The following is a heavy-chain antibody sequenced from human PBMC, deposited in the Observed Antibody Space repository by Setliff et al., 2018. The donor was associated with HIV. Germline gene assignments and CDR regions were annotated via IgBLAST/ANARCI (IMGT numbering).Heavy chain of an antibody. V-gene: IGHV4-31*03. CDR2: IYNRGHT. D-gene: IGHD1-7*01. J-gene: IGHJ4*02. CDR3: ARKGNWNYPYDY. CDR1: GGSIMSDGYY. Sequence: SETLSLTCTVSGGSIMSDGYYWNWIRQHPGKGLEWIGYIYNRGHTYYNPSPKSRVTTSIDTSKNQFSLRLTSVTAADTAVYYCARKGNWNYPYDYWGQGTLVTVSS.